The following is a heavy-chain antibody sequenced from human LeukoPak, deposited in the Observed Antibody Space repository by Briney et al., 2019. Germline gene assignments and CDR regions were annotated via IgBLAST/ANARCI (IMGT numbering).Heavy chain of an antibody. Sequence: GGSLRLSCAASGFTFSSYAMSWVRLAPGKGLEWVSAISGSGGSTYYADSVKGRFTISRDNSKNTLYLQMNSLRAEDTAVYYCAKDQPLYCYDSSGYYGFDYWGQGTLVTVSS. CDR3: AKDQPLYCYDSSGYYGFDY. J-gene: IGHJ4*02. CDR1: GFTFSSYA. V-gene: IGHV3-23*01. CDR2: ISGSGGST. D-gene: IGHD3-22*01.